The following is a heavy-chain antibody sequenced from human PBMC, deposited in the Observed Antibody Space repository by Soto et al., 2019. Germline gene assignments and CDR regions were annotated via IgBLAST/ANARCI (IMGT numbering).Heavy chain of an antibody. V-gene: IGHV3-7*01. CDR2: IKQDGSEK. J-gene: IGHJ6*02. CDR1: GFTCSNFW. D-gene: IGHD6-19*01. CDR3: ARDSPEVAGTYYHYGMDV. Sequence: EVQLVESGGGLVQPGGSLRLSCAASGFTCSNFWMTWVRQAPGKGLEWVATIKQDGSEKHYVDSVKGRFSISRDNAKNSLDLQMNNLRVEDTAVYYCARDSPEVAGTYYHYGMDVWGRGTTITVSS.